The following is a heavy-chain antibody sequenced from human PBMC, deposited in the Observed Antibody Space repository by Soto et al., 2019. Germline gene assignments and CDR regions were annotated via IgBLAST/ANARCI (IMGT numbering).Heavy chain of an antibody. CDR2: ISAHNGNT. Sequence: QVHLVQSGAEVKKPGASVKVSCKGSGYCFTTYSITWVRQAPGQGLEWMAWISAHNGNTNYAQKLQGRVTVTRDTSTSTAYMELRSLRSDDTAVYYCARGRYGDYWGQGALVTVSS. CDR3: ARGRYGDY. CDR1: GYCFTTYS. V-gene: IGHV1-18*01. D-gene: IGHD1-1*01. J-gene: IGHJ4*02.